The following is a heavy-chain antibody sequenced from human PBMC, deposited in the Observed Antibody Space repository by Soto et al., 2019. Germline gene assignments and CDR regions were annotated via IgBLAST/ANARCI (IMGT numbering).Heavy chain of an antibody. CDR1: GGSISSSSYY. V-gene: IGHV4-39*01. J-gene: IGHJ4*02. D-gene: IGHD3-3*01. CDR3: ARSRITIFGVVMHFDY. Sequence: SETLSLTCTVSGGSISSSSYYWGWIRQPPGKGLEWIGSIYYSGSTYYNPSLKSRVTISVDTSKNQFSLKLSSVTAADTAVYYCARSRITIFGVVMHFDYWGQGTLVTVSS. CDR2: IYYSGST.